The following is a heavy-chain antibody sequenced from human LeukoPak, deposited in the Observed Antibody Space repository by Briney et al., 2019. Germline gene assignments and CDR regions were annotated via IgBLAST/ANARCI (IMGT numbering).Heavy chain of an antibody. V-gene: IGHV3-23*01. CDR2: ISCSGGST. Sequence: WGSLRLSCAASGCTFSSYGLSWVRQPPGKGLEWVSCISCSGGSTNYADSVKGRFTIPRDNYKKKLYLQMNSLRAEDTDVYECAKETSRIGGSMASFDYWGKGTLVTVSS. CDR1: GCTFSSYG. CDR3: AKETSRIGGSMASFDY. D-gene: IGHD1-26*01. J-gene: IGHJ4*02.